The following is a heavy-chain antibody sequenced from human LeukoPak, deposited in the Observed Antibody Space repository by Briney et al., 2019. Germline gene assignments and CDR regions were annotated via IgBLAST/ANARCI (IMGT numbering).Heavy chain of an antibody. Sequence: TGGSLRLSCAASGFTFSSYAMSWVRQAPGKGLEWVSAISGSGGSTYYADSVKGRFTISRDNSKNTLYLQMNSLRAEDTAVYYCAKNLRGRGVMQWLELSHYYGMDVWGQGTTVTVSS. D-gene: IGHD6-19*01. CDR1: GFTFSSYA. CDR3: AKNLRGRGVMQWLELSHYYGMDV. CDR2: ISGSGGST. J-gene: IGHJ6*02. V-gene: IGHV3-23*01.